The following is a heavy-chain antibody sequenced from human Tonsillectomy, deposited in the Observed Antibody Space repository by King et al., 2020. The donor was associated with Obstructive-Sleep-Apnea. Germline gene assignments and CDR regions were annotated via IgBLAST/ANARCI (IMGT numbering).Heavy chain of an antibody. CDR1: GFTFSSYG. CDR2: ISYDGSNK. J-gene: IGHJ3*02. D-gene: IGHD2-15*01. Sequence: VQLVESGGGVVQPGRSLRLSCAASGFTFSSYGMHWVRQAPGKGLEWVAVISYDGSNKYYADSVKGRFTISRDNSKNTLYLQMNSLRAEDTAVYYCAKVDLRYCSGGSCYYDAFDIWGQGTMVTVSS. CDR3: AKVDLRYCSGGSCYYDAFDI. V-gene: IGHV3-30*18.